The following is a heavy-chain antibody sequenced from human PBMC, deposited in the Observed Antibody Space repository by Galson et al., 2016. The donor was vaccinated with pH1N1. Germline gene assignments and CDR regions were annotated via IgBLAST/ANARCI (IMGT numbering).Heavy chain of an antibody. CDR1: GYTFTSYG. CDR2: ISTYNGNT. CDR3: ARDTKIEGVTTGWFDP. J-gene: IGHJ5*02. V-gene: IGHV1-18*01. Sequence: SVKVSCKASGYTFTSYGIAWVRQAPGQGLEWMGWISTYNGNTNYAQKFQGRVTLTTDTSTSTAYLELRSLRSDDTAVYYCARDTKIEGVTTGWFDPWGQGTLVTVSS. D-gene: IGHD3-16*01.